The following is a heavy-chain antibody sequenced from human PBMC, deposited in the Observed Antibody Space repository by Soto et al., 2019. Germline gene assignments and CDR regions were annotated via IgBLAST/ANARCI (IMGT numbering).Heavy chain of an antibody. CDR1: GFTFSSYG. CDR2: IWYDGSNK. D-gene: IGHD3-10*01. Sequence: GGSLRLSCAASGFTFSSYGMHWVRQAPGKGLEWVAVIWYDGSNKYYADSVKGRFTISRDNSKNTLYLQMNSLRAEDTAVYYCAKGRITMVRGVIFPAFDIWGQGTMVTVSS. J-gene: IGHJ3*02. CDR3: AKGRITMVRGVIFPAFDI. V-gene: IGHV3-33*06.